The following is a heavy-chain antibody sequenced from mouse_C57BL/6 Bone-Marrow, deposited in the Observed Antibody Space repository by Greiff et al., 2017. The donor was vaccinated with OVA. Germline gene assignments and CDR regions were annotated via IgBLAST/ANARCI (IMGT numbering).Heavy chain of an antibody. Sequence: EVKVVESGGDLVKPGGSLKLSCAASGFTFSSYGMSWVRQTPDKRLEWVATISSGGSYTYYPDSVKGRFTISRDNAKNTLYLQMSSLKSEDTAMYYCARQGNAYWGQGTLVTVSA. CDR3: ARQGNAY. V-gene: IGHV5-6*01. CDR1: GFTFSSYG. CDR2: ISSGGSYT. J-gene: IGHJ3*01.